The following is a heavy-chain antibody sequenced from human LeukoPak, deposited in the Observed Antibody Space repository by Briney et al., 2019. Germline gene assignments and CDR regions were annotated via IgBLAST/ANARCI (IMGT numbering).Heavy chain of an antibody. D-gene: IGHD2-15*01. Sequence: GGSLRLSCAASGFTFSSYGMHWVRQAPGKGLEWVAVISYDGSNKYYADSVKGRFTISRDNSKNTLYLQMDSLRPEDTALYYCAKDWAGYYYGMDVWGQGTTVTVSS. J-gene: IGHJ6*02. CDR2: ISYDGSNK. CDR1: GFTFSSYG. CDR3: AKDWAGYYYGMDV. V-gene: IGHV3-30*18.